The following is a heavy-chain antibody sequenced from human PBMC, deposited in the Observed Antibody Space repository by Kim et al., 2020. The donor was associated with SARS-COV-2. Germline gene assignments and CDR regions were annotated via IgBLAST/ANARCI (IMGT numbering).Heavy chain of an antibody. J-gene: IGHJ6*02. CDR3: ARGPLKHGLYYYYGMDV. CDR1: GGSISSYY. V-gene: IGHV4-4*07. CDR2: IYTSGST. Sequence: SETLSLTCTVSGGSISSYYWSWIRQPAGKGLEWIGRIYTSGSTNYNPSLKSRVTMSVDTSKNQFSLKLSPVTAADTAVYYCARGPLKHGLYYYYGMDVWGQGTTVTVSS.